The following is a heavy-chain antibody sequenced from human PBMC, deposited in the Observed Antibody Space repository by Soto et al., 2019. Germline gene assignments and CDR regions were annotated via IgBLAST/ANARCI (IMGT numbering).Heavy chain of an antibody. CDR1: GGSITSGDYY. CDR2: ISNSGST. CDR3: ARRASR. Sequence: SETLSLTCTVSGGSITSGDYYWSWIRQHPGKGLEWIGYISNSGSTYYNPSLKRRFSISVDTSKNQFSLRLSSVTASDTAVYYCARRASRWGQGTMVTVSS. D-gene: IGHD1-26*01. J-gene: IGHJ3*01. V-gene: IGHV4-31*03.